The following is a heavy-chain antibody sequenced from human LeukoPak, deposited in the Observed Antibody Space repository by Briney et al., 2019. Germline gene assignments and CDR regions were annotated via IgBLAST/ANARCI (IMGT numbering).Heavy chain of an antibody. V-gene: IGHV3-53*01. CDR2: IYSGGST. CDR1: GFTVSSNY. CDR3: AREGSRGAFDI. Sequence: GGSLRLSCAASGFTVSSNYKSWVRQAPGKRLEWVSVIYSGGSTYYADSVKGRFTISRDNSKNTLYLQMNSLRAEDTAVYYCAREGSRGAFDIWGQGTMVTVSS. J-gene: IGHJ3*02.